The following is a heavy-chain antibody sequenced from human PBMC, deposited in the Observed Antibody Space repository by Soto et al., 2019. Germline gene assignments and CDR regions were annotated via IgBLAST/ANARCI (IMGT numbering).Heavy chain of an antibody. CDR3: STGRYRHGSDY. J-gene: IGHJ4*02. V-gene: IGHV3-15*07. Sequence: EVQLVESGGGLVRAGESLRLSCAAFGFTLTIGWMTWVRQAPGKGLEWVGRIRSKADGGTTDYSAPVKGRFTISRDDSKDTLYLQMNSLKDEDTAVYYYSTGRYRHGSDYWGPGTLVTVSS. D-gene: IGHD5-18*01. CDR1: GFTLTIGW. CDR2: IRSKADGGTT.